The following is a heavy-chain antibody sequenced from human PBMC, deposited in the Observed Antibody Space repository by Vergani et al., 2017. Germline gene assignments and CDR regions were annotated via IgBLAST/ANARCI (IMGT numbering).Heavy chain of an antibody. CDR2: IRYDGSNK. CDR3: ARGPFSSGWSYDAFDI. J-gene: IGHJ3*02. V-gene: IGHV3-30*02. CDR1: GFTFSSYG. D-gene: IGHD6-19*01. Sequence: QVQLVESGGGVVQPGGSLRLSCAASGFTFSSYGMHWVRQAPGKGLEWVAFIRYDGSNKYYADSVKGRFTISRDNSKNTLYLQMNSLRAEDTAVYYCARGPFSSGWSYDAFDIWGQGTMVTVSS.